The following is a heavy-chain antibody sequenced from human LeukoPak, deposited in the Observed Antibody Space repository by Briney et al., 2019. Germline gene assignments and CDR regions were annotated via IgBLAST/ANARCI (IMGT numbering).Heavy chain of an antibody. Sequence: KPSQTLSLTCSVSGGSISSGPYFWSWIRQSPGQGLEWIGYIYYSGSTNYNPSLKSRVTISVDASKNQFSLKLSSVTAADTAVYYCASSIYGGKYFQHWGQGTLVTVSS. V-gene: IGHV4-30-4*07. D-gene: IGHD4-23*01. CDR2: IYYSGST. CDR1: GGSISSGPYF. CDR3: ASSIYGGKYFQH. J-gene: IGHJ1*01.